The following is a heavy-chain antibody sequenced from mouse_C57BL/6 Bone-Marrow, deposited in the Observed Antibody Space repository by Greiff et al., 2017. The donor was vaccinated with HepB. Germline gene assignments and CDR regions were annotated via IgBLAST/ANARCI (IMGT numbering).Heavy chain of an antibody. D-gene: IGHD1-1*01. CDR3: ASGGYYYGSSYGYYAMDY. Sequence: QVQLQQPGAELVMPGASVKLSCKASGYTFTSYWMHWVKQRPGQGLEWIGEIDPSDSYTNYNQKFKGKSTLNVDKSSSTAYMQLSSLTSEDSAVYYCASGGYYYGSSYGYYAMDYWGQGTSVTVSS. CDR2: IDPSDSYT. V-gene: IGHV1-69*01. CDR1: GYTFTSYW. J-gene: IGHJ4*01.